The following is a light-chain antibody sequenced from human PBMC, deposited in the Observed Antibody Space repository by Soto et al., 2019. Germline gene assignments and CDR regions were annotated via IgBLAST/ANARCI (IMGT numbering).Light chain of an antibody. Sequence: QSLLTQPPSASGSPGQSVTISCTGTSNDVGGYDFVSWYQQHPGRAPKLIIVEVNKWPSGVPDRFSASKSGNTASLTVSGLQAEDEADYYCSSYAGDNTYVFGTGTKVTVL. J-gene: IGLJ1*01. V-gene: IGLV2-8*01. CDR1: SNDVGGYDF. CDR3: SSYAGDNTYV. CDR2: EVN.